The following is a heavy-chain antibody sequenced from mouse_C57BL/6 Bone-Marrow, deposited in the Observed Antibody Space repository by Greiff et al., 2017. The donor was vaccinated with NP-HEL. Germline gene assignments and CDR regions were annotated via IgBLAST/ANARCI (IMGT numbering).Heavy chain of an antibody. J-gene: IGHJ3*01. CDR3: ARGPNWAWFAY. CDR2: IDPSDSYT. Sequence: QVQLQQPGAELVRPGTSVKLSCKASGYTFTSYWMHWVKQRPGQGLEWIGVIDPSDSYTNYNQKFKGKATLTVDTSSSTAYMQLSSLTSEDSAVYYCARGPNWAWFAYWGQGTLVTVSA. D-gene: IGHD4-1*01. V-gene: IGHV1-59*01. CDR1: GYTFTSYW.